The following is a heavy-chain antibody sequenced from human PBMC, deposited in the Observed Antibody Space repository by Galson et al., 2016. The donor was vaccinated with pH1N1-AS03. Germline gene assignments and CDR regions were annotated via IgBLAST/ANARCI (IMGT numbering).Heavy chain of an antibody. J-gene: IGHJ2*01. CDR3: VRNRGSRGFHADWYFDV. CDR2: ISRESDAK. CDR1: EFTFSIYH. D-gene: IGHD2-15*01. V-gene: IGHV3-48*01. Sequence: SLRLSCAASEFTFSIYHMSWVRRAPGKGLEWISSISRESDAKYYADSVKGRFTISRDNVETALYLQMDSLRGEDTAVYYCVRNRGSRGFHADWYFDVWGPGTVVSVSS.